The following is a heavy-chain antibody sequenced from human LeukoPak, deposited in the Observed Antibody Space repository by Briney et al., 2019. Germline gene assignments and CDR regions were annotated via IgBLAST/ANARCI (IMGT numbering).Heavy chain of an antibody. CDR2: INTNTGNP. Sequence: ASVKVSCKASGYTFTSYAMNWVRQAPGQGLEWMGWINTNTGNPTYAQGFTGRFVFSLDTSVSTAYLQISSLKAEDTAVYYCARVSALRYFDWLFPEHNWFDPWGQGTLVTVSS. CDR1: GYTFTSYA. CDR3: ARVSALRYFDWLFPEHNWFDP. V-gene: IGHV7-4-1*02. D-gene: IGHD3-9*01. J-gene: IGHJ5*02.